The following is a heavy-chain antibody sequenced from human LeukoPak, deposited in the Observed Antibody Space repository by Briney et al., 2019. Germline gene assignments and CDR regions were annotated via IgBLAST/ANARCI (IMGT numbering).Heavy chain of an antibody. CDR3: ARGPSTYCSGGSCYPDY. V-gene: IGHV1-69*05. J-gene: IGHJ4*02. D-gene: IGHD2-15*01. CDR2: IIPIFGTA. CDR1: GGTFSSYA. Sequence: ASVKVSCKASGGTFSSYAISWVRQAPGQGLEWMGGIIPIFGTANYAQKFQGRVTITTDGSTSTAYMELSSLRSEDTAVYYCARGPSTYCSGGSCYPDYWGQGTLVTVSS.